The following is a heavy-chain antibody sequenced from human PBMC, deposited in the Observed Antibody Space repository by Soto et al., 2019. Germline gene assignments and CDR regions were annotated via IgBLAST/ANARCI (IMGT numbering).Heavy chain of an antibody. CDR2: ISYDGSNK. V-gene: IGHV3-30*18. CDR1: GFTFSSYG. CDR3: AKGDIVVVPAAMVRGFDY. Sequence: ESGGGVVQPGRSLRLSCAASGFTFSSYGMHWVRQAPGKGLEWVAVISYDGSNKYYADSVKGRFTISRDNSKNTLYLQMNSLRAEDTAVYYCAKGDIVVVPAAMVRGFDYWGQGTLVTVSS. D-gene: IGHD2-2*01. J-gene: IGHJ4*02.